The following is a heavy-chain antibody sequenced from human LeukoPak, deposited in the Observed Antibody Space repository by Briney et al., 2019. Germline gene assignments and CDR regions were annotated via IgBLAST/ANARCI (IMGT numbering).Heavy chain of an antibody. CDR2: IYSGGST. J-gene: IGHJ4*02. D-gene: IGHD2-21*02. V-gene: IGHV3-53*04. Sequence: PGGSLRLSCAASGFTVSSNYMSWVRQAPGKGLEWVSVIYSGGSTYYADSVKGRFTISRHNSKNTLYLQMNSLRAEDTAVYYCARAPHIVVVTAPSFDYWGQGTLVTVSS. CDR3: ARAPHIVVVTAPSFDY. CDR1: GFTVSSNY.